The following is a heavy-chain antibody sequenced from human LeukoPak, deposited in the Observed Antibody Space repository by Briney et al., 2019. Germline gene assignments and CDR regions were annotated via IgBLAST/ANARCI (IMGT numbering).Heavy chain of an antibody. CDR3: AKREGGSRSYRLYYFDY. D-gene: IGHD3-10*01. Sequence: PGGSLRLSCAASGLSFSSHSMTWVRQAPGKGLEWVSTISVSGGSAYYADSVKGRFTISRDNSKNTLYLQMDSLRAEDTAVYYCAKREGGSRSYRLYYFDYWGQGTLVTVSA. CDR2: ISVSGGSA. J-gene: IGHJ4*02. CDR1: GLSFSSHS. V-gene: IGHV3-23*01.